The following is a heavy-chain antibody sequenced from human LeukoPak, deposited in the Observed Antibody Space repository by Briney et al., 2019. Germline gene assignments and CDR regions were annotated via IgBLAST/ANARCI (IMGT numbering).Heavy chain of an antibody. CDR3: ARPLGTYYYYGMDV. D-gene: IGHD6-13*01. CDR2: ISAYNGNT. CDR1: GYTFTSYG. Sequence: GASVKVSCKAFGYTFTSYGISWVRQAPGQGLEWMGWISAYNGNTNYAQKLQGRVTMTTDTSTSTAYMELRSLRSDDTAVYYCARPLGTYYYYGMDVWGQGTTVTVSS. J-gene: IGHJ6*02. V-gene: IGHV1-18*01.